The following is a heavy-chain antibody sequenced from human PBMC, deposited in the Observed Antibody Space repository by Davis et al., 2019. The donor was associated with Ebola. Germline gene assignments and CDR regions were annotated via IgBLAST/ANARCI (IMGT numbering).Heavy chain of an antibody. Sequence: PGGSLRLSCSVSGGSISYYYWSWIRQPPGKGLEWIGYIYYSGSTNYNPSLKNRVTITVDTSKNQFSLNLTSVTAADTAEYYCARGGVRWHLDYWDQGTLVTVSS. V-gene: IGHV4-59*01. CDR3: ARGGVRWHLDY. D-gene: IGHD3-10*01. J-gene: IGHJ4*02. CDR1: GGSISYYY. CDR2: IYYSGST.